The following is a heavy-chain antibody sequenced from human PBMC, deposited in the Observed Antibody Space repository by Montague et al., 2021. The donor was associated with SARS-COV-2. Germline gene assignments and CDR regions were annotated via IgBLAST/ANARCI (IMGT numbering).Heavy chain of an antibody. CDR1: IGSISSGSYY. J-gene: IGHJ5*02. CDR3: ARDGYSSGWNGLHWFDP. Sequence: TLSLTCTGSIGSISSGSYYWSWIRQTAGKGLEWIGRIYTSGSTNYNPSLKSRVTISVDTSKNQFSLKLSSVTAADAAVYYCARDGYSSGWNGLHWFDPWGQGTLVTVSS. CDR2: IYTSGST. V-gene: IGHV4-61*02. D-gene: IGHD6-25*01.